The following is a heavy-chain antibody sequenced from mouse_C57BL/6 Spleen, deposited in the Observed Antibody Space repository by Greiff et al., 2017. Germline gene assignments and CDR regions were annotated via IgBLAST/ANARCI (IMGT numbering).Heavy chain of an antibody. D-gene: IGHD5-1-1*01. J-gene: IGHJ2*01. Sequence: VQLVESGAELVRPGASVKLSCKASGYTFTDYYINWVKQRPGQGLEWIARIYPGSGNTYYNEKFKGKATLTAEKSSSTAYMQLSSLTSEDSAVYFCARFDTHYFDYWGQGTTLTVSS. CDR1: GYTFTDYY. V-gene: IGHV1-76*01. CDR3: ARFDTHYFDY. CDR2: IYPGSGNT.